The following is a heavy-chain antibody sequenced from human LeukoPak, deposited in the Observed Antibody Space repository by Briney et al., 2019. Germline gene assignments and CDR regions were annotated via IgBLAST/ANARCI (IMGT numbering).Heavy chain of an antibody. CDR2: ISGSGGGT. J-gene: IGHJ4*02. D-gene: IGHD4-23*01. Sequence: GGSLRLSCAASGFIFSDYAMSWVRQAPGKGLEWVSAISGSGGGTYYADSVKGRFTISRDISKNTLDLQVNSLRVEDTAVYYCAKWSPYGGYPGDWGQGTLVTVSS. CDR3: AKWSPYGGYPGD. CDR1: GFIFSDYA. V-gene: IGHV3-23*01.